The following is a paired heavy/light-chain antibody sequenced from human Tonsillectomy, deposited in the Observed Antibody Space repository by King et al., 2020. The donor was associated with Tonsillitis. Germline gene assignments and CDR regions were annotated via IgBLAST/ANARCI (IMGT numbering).Heavy chain of an antibody. CDR2: ISSSSSTI. CDR1: GFTFSTYN. Sequence: EVQLVESGGGLVQPGGSLRLSCAASGFTFSTYNMNWVRQAPGKGLDWVSSISSSSSTIYYADSVKGRFTISRDNAKNSLYLQMNSLRAEDTAVYYCARDDYHGWFFDLWGRGTLVTVSS. V-gene: IGHV3-48*01. J-gene: IGHJ2*01. CDR3: ARDDYHGWFFDL. D-gene: IGHD4-17*01.
Light chain of an antibody. CDR2: GNN. J-gene: IGLJ3*02. CDR1: RSNIGSNY. Sequence: QSVLTQPPSASGTPGQRVTISCSGTRSNIGSNYVYWYQQLPGTAPKRLIYGNNQRPSGVPDRFSGSKSGTSASLAISGLRSEDEAEYYCAAWDDSLSGRVFGGGTKLTVL. CDR3: AAWDDSLSGRV. V-gene: IGLV1-47*01.